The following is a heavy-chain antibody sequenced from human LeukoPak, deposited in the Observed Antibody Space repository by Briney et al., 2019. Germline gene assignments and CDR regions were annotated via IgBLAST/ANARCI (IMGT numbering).Heavy chain of an antibody. D-gene: IGHD5-24*01. CDR1: GFTFSSYE. J-gene: IGHJ4*02. V-gene: IGHV3-48*03. Sequence: GGSLRLSCAASGFTFSSYEMNWVRQAPGKGLEWVSYISSSGSTIYYADSVKGRFTISRDNAKNSLYLQMNSLRAEDTAVYYCARVPPETGRAFDYWGQGTLVTVSS. CDR3: ARVPPETGRAFDY. CDR2: ISSSGSTI.